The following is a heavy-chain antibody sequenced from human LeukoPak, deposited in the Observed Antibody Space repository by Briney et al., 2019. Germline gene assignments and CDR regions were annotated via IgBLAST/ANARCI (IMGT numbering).Heavy chain of an antibody. D-gene: IGHD2-2*01. CDR1: GFTFSSNW. Sequence: GGSLRLSCAPSGFTFSSNWMSWVRQAPGKGLGWVANIKKDGSEKYYVDSVKGRFTISRDNAKNSLYLQMNSLRAEDTAVYYCARDQRYCSSSSCPWEPFDYWGQGTLVTVSS. V-gene: IGHV3-7*05. CDR3: ARDQRYCSSSSCPWEPFDY. J-gene: IGHJ4*02. CDR2: IKKDGSEK.